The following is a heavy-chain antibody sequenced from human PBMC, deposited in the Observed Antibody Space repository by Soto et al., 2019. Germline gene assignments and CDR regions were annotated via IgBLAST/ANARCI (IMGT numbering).Heavy chain of an antibody. CDR1: GFNFDNYA. CDR3: AKDRVGGTFYTPLAF. CDR2: ITYGGSFQ. D-gene: IGHD1-7*01. Sequence: GGSLRLSCQASGFNFDNYAIHWVRQAPGKGLEWVAVITYGGSFQYYPDSVKGRFTISRDNSKNTLSLHLNTLKPEDTAVYHCAKDRVGGTFYTPLAFWGQGTLVTVSS. V-gene: IGHV3-30*18. J-gene: IGHJ4*02.